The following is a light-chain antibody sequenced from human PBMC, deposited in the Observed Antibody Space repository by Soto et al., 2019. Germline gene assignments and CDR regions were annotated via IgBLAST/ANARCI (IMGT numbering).Light chain of an antibody. CDR1: SSDVCGYNY. J-gene: IGLJ1*01. CDR3: SSYTTSSTLYV. CDR2: EVS. V-gene: IGLV2-14*01. Sequence: QSALTQPASVSGSPGQSITISCTGTSSDVCGYNYVSWYQQHPGKAPQLMIYEVSNRPSGVSNRFSGSKSGNTASLPISGLQAEDEADYYCSSYTTSSTLYVFGTGTKLTVL.